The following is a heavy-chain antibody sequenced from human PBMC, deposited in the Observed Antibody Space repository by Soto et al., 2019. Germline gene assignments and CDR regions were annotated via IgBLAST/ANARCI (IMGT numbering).Heavy chain of an antibody. CDR2: IYSGGST. CDR1: GFTVSSNY. J-gene: IGHJ4*02. D-gene: IGHD1-26*01. V-gene: IGHV3-53*02. CDR3: AIDRVGATPAH. Sequence: EVQLVETGGGLIQPGGSLRLSCAASGFTVSSNYMSWVRQAPGKGLEWVSVIYSGGSTYYADSVKGRFTISRDNSKNTLHLQMNSLRAEDTAVYYCAIDRVGATPAHWGQGTLVTVSS.